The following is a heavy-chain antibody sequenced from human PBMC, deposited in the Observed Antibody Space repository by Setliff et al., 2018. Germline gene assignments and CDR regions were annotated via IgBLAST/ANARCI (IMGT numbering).Heavy chain of an antibody. Sequence: SETLSLTYAVQGGPFSGYYWTWTRQPPGKGLEWIGEINHSGSTNYNPSLKSRVTITVDTSKNKFSLKLSSVTAADTAVYYFARGRQQQLFWGQGTLVTVSS. CDR3: ARGRQQQLF. D-gene: IGHD6-13*01. CDR2: INHSGST. J-gene: IGHJ4*02. CDR1: GGPFSGYY. V-gene: IGHV4-34*01.